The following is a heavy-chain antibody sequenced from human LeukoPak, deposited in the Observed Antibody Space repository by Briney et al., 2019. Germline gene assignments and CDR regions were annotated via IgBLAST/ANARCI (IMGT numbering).Heavy chain of an antibody. J-gene: IGHJ4*02. CDR3: AREILGGFNPGAY. D-gene: IGHD1-14*01. Sequence: PSETLSLTCTVPLDSSTSNFWSWVRQPPGKGLEWIGEIHRSGSTNYNPSLQSRVNISIDRSRYLIVLELSSVTGADTAVYYCAREILGGFNPGAYWGQGTLVTVSS. V-gene: IGHV4-4*02. CDR2: IHRSGST. CDR1: LDSSTSNF.